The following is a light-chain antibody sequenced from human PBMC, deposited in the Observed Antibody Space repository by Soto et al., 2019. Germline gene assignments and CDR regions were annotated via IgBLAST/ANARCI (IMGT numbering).Light chain of an antibody. Sequence: DIQMTQSPSSLSASVGDRVTITCRASQSISSYLNWYQQKPGKAPKLLIYAASSLQSGVPSRFSGSGSGTDFTLKISRVEAEDVGVYYCMQSIQLPITFGQGTRLEI. J-gene: IGKJ5*01. V-gene: IGKV1-39*01. CDR3: MQSIQLPIT. CDR2: AAS. CDR1: QSISSY.